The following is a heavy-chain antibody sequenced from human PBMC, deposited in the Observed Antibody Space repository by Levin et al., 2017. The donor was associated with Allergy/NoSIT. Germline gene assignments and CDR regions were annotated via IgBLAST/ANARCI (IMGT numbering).Heavy chain of an antibody. CDR2: IYYSGST. V-gene: IGHV4-59*02. J-gene: IGHJ5*02. D-gene: IGHD3-16*02. CDR3: ARGGGYPSWFDP. CDR1: GGSVSSYY. Sequence: SQTLSLTCAVSGGSVSSYYWSWIRQPPGKGLEWIAYIYYSGSTTYNPSLKSRVTISIDTSTNQFSLKLNSVTAADTAVYYCARGGGYPSWFDPWGQGTLVTVSS.